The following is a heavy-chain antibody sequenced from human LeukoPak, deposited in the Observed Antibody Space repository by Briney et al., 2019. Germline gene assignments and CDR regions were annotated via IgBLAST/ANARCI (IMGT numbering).Heavy chain of an antibody. CDR3: ARDGIAGAPTYYFDY. Sequence: GGSLRLSCAASGFTFSSYAMHWVRQAPGKGLEYVSAISSNGGSTYYANSVKGRFTISRDNSKNTLYLQMGSLRAEDMAVYYCARDGIAGAPTYYFDYWGQGTLVTVSS. CDR1: GFTFSSYA. D-gene: IGHD6-19*01. J-gene: IGHJ4*02. CDR2: ISSNGGST. V-gene: IGHV3-64*01.